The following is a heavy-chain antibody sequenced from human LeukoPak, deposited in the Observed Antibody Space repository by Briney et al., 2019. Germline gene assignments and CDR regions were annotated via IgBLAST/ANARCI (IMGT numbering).Heavy chain of an antibody. J-gene: IGHJ6*03. Sequence: GASVKVSCKASGGTFSSYAISWVRQAPGQGLEWMGGIIPIFGTANYAQKFQGRVTITTDESTSTAYMEPSSLRSEDTAVYYCARGHEYDFWSVQNENYYMDVWGKGTTVTVFS. V-gene: IGHV1-69*05. CDR3: ARGHEYDFWSVQNENYYMDV. D-gene: IGHD3-3*01. CDR2: IIPIFGTA. CDR1: GGTFSSYA.